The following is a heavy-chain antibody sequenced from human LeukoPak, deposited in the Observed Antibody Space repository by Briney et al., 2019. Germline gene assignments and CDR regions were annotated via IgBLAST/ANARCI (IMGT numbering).Heavy chain of an antibody. V-gene: IGHV4-30-2*01. CDR2: IYHSGST. Sequence: SETLSLTCTVSGGSISSGGYSWSWIRQPPGKGLEWIAYIYHSGSTYYNPSLKSRVTISVDRSKNQFSLKLSSVTAADTAVYYCARTTVTTPEYYFDYWGQGTLVTVSS. J-gene: IGHJ4*02. CDR3: ARTTVTTPEYYFDY. CDR1: GGSISSGGYS. D-gene: IGHD4-17*01.